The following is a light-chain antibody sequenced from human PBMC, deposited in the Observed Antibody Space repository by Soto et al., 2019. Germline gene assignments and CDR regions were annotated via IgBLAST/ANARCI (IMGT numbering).Light chain of an antibody. V-gene: IGKV3-11*01. CDR2: DAS. Sequence: EIVLTQFPATLSLSPGERATLSCRASQSISSSLAWYQQKPGQTPRLLIHDASNRATGIPARFSGSGSGTDFTLTISSREPEDFAVYYCQQRSNWPPWTFGQGTKVEIK. CDR3: QQRSNWPPWT. J-gene: IGKJ1*01. CDR1: QSISSS.